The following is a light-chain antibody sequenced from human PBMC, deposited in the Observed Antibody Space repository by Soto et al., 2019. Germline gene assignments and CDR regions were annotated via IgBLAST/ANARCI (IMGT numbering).Light chain of an antibody. V-gene: IGKV1-5*01. CDR3: QQYNSYSWT. CDR1: QSISSW. J-gene: IGKJ1*01. CDR2: DAS. Sequence: DIQMTQSPSTLSASVGDRVTITCRASQSISSWLAWYQQKPGKAPKLLIYDASSLESGVPSRFSGSGSGTEFTRTISSRQPDDFATYYCQQYNSYSWTFGQGTKVEIK.